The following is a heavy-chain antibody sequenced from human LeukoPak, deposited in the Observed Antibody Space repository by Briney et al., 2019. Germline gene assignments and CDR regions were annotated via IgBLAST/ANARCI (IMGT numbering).Heavy chain of an antibody. Sequence: PSETLSHTCAVHRGSFSGYYWSWIRQPPRKGVGWIGEINHSGSTNYNPSLTSRVSLPFDTSMQQFSLMLCSVTAADTAVYYYARGDIVVVPAASAYYYGLDVWGQGTTVTVSS. CDR3: ARGDIVVVPAASAYYYGLDV. CDR2: INHSGST. V-gene: IGHV4-34*01. CDR1: RGSFSGYY. J-gene: IGHJ6*02. D-gene: IGHD2-2*01.